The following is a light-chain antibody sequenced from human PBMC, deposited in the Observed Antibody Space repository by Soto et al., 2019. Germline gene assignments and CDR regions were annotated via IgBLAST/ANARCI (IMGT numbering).Light chain of an antibody. Sequence: QSALTQPASVSGSPGQSITISCTGTSSDVGGYNYASWYQQHPGKAPKLMIYEVTNRPSGVSNRFSGSKSGNTASLTISGLQAEDEADYYCSSYTSSVNYVFGTGTKVTVL. CDR1: SSDVGGYNY. CDR3: SSYTSSVNYV. J-gene: IGLJ1*01. CDR2: EVT. V-gene: IGLV2-14*01.